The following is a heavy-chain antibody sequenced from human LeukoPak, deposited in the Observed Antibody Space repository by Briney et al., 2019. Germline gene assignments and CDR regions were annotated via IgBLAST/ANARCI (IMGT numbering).Heavy chain of an antibody. D-gene: IGHD4-23*01. CDR2: TYPGDSDT. CDR3: ATYRQAVADAFDF. V-gene: IGHV5-51*01. J-gene: IGHJ3*01. Sequence: GEALKISCNTFGYXFTRYWIPWVRQVPGEGLEWVGMTYPGDSDTKYSPSFQGHVTISADRSISTAYLQWRSLKASDSAIYYCATYRQAVADAFDFWGQGTMVIVSS. CDR1: GYXFTRYW.